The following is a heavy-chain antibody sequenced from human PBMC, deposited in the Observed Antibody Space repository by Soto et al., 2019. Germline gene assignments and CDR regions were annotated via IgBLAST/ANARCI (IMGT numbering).Heavy chain of an antibody. Sequence: SETLSLTCTVSGAPISTGAYYWSWVLQAPGKGLEWVGYIYYSGSTYYNPSLKRRLDISLDVSKNLFSLRLTSVTASGTAVYFCARVGYGVAGLSYWGPGMLVTVSS. J-gene: IGHJ4*02. CDR1: GAPISTGAYY. V-gene: IGHV4-30-4*01. CDR2: IYYSGST. CDR3: ARVGYGVAGLSY. D-gene: IGHD4-17*01.